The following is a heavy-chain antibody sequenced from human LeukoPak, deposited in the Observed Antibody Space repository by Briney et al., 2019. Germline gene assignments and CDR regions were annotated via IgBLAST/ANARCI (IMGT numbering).Heavy chain of an antibody. J-gene: IGHJ4*02. Sequence: GGSLRLSCAASGFTFSSYGMHWVRQAPGKGLEWVSAISGSGGSTYYADSVKGRFTISRDNSKNTLYLQMNSLRAEDTAVYYCAKVRNDYGDYESFDYWGQGTLVTVSS. CDR1: GFTFSSYG. D-gene: IGHD4-17*01. V-gene: IGHV3-23*01. CDR3: AKVRNDYGDYESFDY. CDR2: ISGSGGST.